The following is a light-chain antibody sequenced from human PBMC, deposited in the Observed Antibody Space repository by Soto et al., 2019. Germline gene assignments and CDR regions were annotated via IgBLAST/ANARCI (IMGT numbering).Light chain of an antibody. V-gene: IGLV4-69*01. CDR2: LNSDGSH. Sequence: QSVLTQSPSASASLGASVKLTCTLGSGHSTYAIAWHQQQPGKGPRYLMNLNSDGSHTKGDGIPDRFSGSSSGAERYLTISSLQSEDEADYYCQTWGTGFWVFGGGTKLTVL. J-gene: IGLJ3*02. CDR1: SGHSTYA. CDR3: QTWGTGFWV.